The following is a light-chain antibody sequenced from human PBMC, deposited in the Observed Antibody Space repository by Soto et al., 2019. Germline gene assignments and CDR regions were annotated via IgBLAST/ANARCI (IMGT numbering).Light chain of an antibody. CDR2: SAS. J-gene: IGKJ2*01. Sequence: EIVMTQSPATLSVSPGERATLSCRASQSLTSNLAWYQQKPGQAPRLLIYSASTRATGIPARFSGSGSGTEFTLTISGLQSTDFAIYYCQQFNSWPYTFGQGTKVDIK. V-gene: IGKV3-15*01. CDR3: QQFNSWPYT. CDR1: QSLTSN.